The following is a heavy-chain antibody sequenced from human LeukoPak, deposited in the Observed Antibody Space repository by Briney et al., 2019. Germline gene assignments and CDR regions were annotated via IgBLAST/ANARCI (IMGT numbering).Heavy chain of an antibody. J-gene: IGHJ5*02. V-gene: IGHV3-66*01. D-gene: IGHD1-26*01. CDR3: ATWTWELPT. Sequence: GGSLRLSCEASGFIVTSYYMTCVRQAPGKGLEWVSVIYSGGTTYYADSVKGRVATSRDNSKNTVFLQMNSVRAEDTAVCYCATWTWELPTWGQGTLVTVSS. CDR2: IYSGGTT. CDR1: GFIVTSYY.